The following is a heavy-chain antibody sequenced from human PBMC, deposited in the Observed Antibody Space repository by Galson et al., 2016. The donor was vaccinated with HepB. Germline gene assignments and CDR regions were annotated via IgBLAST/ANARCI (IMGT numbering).Heavy chain of an antibody. CDR2: ISSNGGNT. CDR3: VKAARYCSGGSCLIPNWFDP. J-gene: IGHJ5*02. V-gene: IGHV3-64D*06. Sequence: HWVRQAPGKGLEYVSGISSNGGNTYYADSVKGRFIISRDNSKNTLYLQMSSLRPEDTAVYYCVKAARYCSGGSCLIPNWFDPWGQGTLVTVSS. D-gene: IGHD2-15*01.